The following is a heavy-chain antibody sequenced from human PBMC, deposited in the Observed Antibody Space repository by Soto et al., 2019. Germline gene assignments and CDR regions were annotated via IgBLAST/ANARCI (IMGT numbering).Heavy chain of an antibody. CDR1: GYTFTSYG. Sequence: QVQLVQSGAEVKKPGASVKVSCKASGYTFTSYGISWVRQAPGQGLEWMGWISAYNGNTNYAQKLQGRVTMTTDTSTSTDYMELRSLRSDDTAVYYGARGPGGMWELQTYYYGIDVWGQGTTVTVSS. D-gene: IGHD1-26*01. J-gene: IGHJ6*02. V-gene: IGHV1-18*01. CDR2: ISAYNGNT. CDR3: ARGPGGMWELQTYYYGIDV.